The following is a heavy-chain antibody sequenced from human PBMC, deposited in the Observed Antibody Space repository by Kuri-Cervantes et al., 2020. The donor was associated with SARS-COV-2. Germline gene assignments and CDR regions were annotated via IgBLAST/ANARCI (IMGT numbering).Heavy chain of an antibody. CDR3: AAWGFPIVGATGPDAFDI. D-gene: IGHD1-26*01. CDR1: GGTFSSYA. CDR2: IIPILGTA. J-gene: IGHJ3*02. Sequence: SVKVSCKASGGTFSSYAISWVRQAPEQGLEWMGRIIPILGTANYAQKFQGRVTITADKSTSTAYMELSSLRSEDTAVYYCAAWGFPIVGATGPDAFDIWGQGTMVTVSS. V-gene: IGHV1-69*04.